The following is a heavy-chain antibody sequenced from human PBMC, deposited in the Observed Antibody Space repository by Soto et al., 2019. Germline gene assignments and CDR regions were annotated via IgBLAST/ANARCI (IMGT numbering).Heavy chain of an antibody. V-gene: IGHV3-23*01. J-gene: IGHJ4*02. CDR1: GFTFSSYA. CDR3: AKDFMITCGGVIVLAFRPFDS. CDR2: ISGSGGST. D-gene: IGHD3-16*02. Sequence: GGSLRLSCAASGFTFSSYAMSWVRQAPGKGLEWVSAISGSGGSTYYADSVKGRFTISRDNSKNTLYLQMNSLRAEDTAVYYCAKDFMITCGGVIVLAFRPFDSWGQGSL.